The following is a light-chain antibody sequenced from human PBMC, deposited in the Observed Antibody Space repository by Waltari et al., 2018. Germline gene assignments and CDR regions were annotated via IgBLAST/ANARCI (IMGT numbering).Light chain of an antibody. CDR3: LQYNSYSWT. CDR1: QTISNW. Sequence: SPSTLSASVGDRVTITCRASQTISNWLAWCQQKPGKAPKLLIYKASGLESGVPSRFSGSGSGTDFTLTISSLQPEDVGTYYCLQYNSYSWTFGHGTKVEI. V-gene: IGKV1-5*03. CDR2: KAS. J-gene: IGKJ1*01.